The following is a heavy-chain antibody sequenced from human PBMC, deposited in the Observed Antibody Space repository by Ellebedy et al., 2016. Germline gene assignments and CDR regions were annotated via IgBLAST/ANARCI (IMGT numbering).Heavy chain of an antibody. J-gene: IGHJ6*03. D-gene: IGHD2-15*01. CDR2: ISYDGSNK. CDR1: GFTFSTYS. Sequence: GESLKISCAASGFTFSTYSMNWVRQAPGKGLEWVAVISYDGSNKYYADSVKGRFTISRDNSKNTLYLQMNSLRAEDTAVYYCARDSYCSGGSCYYYMDVWGKGTTVTVSS. V-gene: IGHV3-30*03. CDR3: ARDSYCSGGSCYYYMDV.